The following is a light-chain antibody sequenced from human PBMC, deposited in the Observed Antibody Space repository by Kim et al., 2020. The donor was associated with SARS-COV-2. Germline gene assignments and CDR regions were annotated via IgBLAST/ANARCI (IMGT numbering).Light chain of an antibody. CDR2: GKN. CDR3: NSRDSSGNHLV. CDR1: SLRSYY. J-gene: IGLJ3*02. V-gene: IGLV3-19*01. Sequence: SSELTQDPAVSVALGQTARITCQGDSLRSYYASWYQQKPGQAPVLVTYGKNNRPSGIPDRFSGSSSGNTASLTITGAQAEDEADYYCNSRDSSGNHLVFGGGTQLTVL.